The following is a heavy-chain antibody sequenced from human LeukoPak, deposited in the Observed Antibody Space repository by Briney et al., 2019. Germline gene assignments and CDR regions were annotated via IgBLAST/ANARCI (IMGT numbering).Heavy chain of an antibody. CDR2: ISCRDSGK. CDR1: GFTFISYA. J-gene: IGHJ4*02. CDR3: AIVRGSTWDPCVY. V-gene: IGHV3-23*03. D-gene: IGHD6-13*01. Sequence: PGGFLRLSCAASGFTFISYAMRWVRQAPGKGLEWVSIISCRDSGKYYADSVKGRFTISRDTSNNTLYLQMSSLRAEDTALYYGAIVRGSTWDPCVYWGQGTLVTVSS.